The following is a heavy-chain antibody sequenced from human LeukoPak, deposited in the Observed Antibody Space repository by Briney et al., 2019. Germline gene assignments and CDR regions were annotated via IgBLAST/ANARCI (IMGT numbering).Heavy chain of an antibody. V-gene: IGHV1-3*01. J-gene: IGHJ4*02. CDR2: INAGNGNT. D-gene: IGHD6-13*01. CDR3: ARQQLVGYYFDY. Sequence: ASVKVSCKASGYTFTTYPMHWVRQAPGQRLEWMGWINAGNGNTKYSQKFQGRVTITRDTSASTAYMELSSLRSEDAAVYYCARQQLVGYYFDYWGQGTLVTVSS. CDR1: GYTFTTYP.